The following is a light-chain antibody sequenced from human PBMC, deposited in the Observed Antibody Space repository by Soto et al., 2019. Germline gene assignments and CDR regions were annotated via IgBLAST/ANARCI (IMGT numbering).Light chain of an antibody. CDR3: QQYNNWPLT. CDR2: GAS. Sequence: DTLMTQSQATLSVSPGDRATLSCRASQSVSSNLAWYQQKPGQAPRLLIYGASSRATGIPARFSGSGSGTEFTLTISSLQSEDFAVYYCQQYNNWPLTFGGGTKVDIK. CDR1: QSVSSN. J-gene: IGKJ4*01. V-gene: IGKV3-15*01.